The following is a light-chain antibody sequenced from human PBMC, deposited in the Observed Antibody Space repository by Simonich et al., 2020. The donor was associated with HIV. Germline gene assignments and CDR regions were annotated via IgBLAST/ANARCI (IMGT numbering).Light chain of an antibody. J-gene: IGKJ1*01. Sequence: EIVLTQSPGTLSLSPGERATLSCRASQSVSIRYFAWYQQKPGQPPKLLIYWASTRESGVPDRFSGSGSGTDFTLTISSLQAEDVAVYYCQQYYSTPRTFGQGTKVEIK. V-gene: IGKV4-1*01. CDR2: WAS. CDR1: QSVSIRY. CDR3: QQYYSTPRT.